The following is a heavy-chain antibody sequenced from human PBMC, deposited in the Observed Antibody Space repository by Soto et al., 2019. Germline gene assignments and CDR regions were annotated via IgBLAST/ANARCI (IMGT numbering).Heavy chain of an antibody. J-gene: IGHJ4*02. CDR2: INPYNGNT. Sequence: ASVKVSCKASGYTFTNYGIFWLRQAPGQGLEWMGWINPYNGNTYYAQKVQGRVTMTTDTSTSTAYMELRSLRSDDTAVYYCARVPTDSSGYYKYYLDYWGQGTLVTVSS. CDR1: GYTFTNYG. CDR3: ARVPTDSSGYYKYYLDY. V-gene: IGHV1-18*04. D-gene: IGHD3-22*01.